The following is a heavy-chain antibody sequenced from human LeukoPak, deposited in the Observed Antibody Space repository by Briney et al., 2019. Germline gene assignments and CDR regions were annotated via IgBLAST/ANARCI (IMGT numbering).Heavy chain of an antibody. J-gene: IGHJ4*02. Sequence: GGSLRLSCAASGFTFSSYAMSWVPQAPVKGLEWVSAVSASGGNTYYADSVKGRFTISRDNSKNTLYLQVNSPRAEVTAAYSCGKGLNHDFSGDIDYRGEGILVAVSS. CDR2: VSASGGNT. CDR3: GKGLNHDFSGDIDY. D-gene: IGHD2-21*02. CDR1: GFTFSSYA. V-gene: IGHV3-23*01.